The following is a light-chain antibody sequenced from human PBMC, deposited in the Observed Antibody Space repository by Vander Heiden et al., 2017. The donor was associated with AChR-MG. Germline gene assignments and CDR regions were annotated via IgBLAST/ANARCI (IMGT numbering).Light chain of an antibody. CDR2: YDD. V-gene: IGLV1-36*01. J-gene: IGLJ3*02. Sequence: QSVLTQPPSVSEAPRPRVTIPCSGSSSNLGNNAVNWYQQLPGKAPKLLIYYDDLLPSGVSDRFSGSKSGTSASLAISGLQSEDEADYYCAAWDDSLNGSVFGGGTKLTVL. CDR1: SSNLGNNA. CDR3: AAWDDSLNGSV.